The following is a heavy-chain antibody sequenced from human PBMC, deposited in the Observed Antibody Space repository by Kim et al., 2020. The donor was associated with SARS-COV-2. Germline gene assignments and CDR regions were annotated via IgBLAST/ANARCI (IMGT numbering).Heavy chain of an antibody. CDR1: GGSISSYY. D-gene: IGHD2-2*01. Sequence: SETLSLTCTVSGGSISSYYWSWIRQPPGKGLEWIGYIYYSGSTNYNPSLKSRVTISVDTSKNQFSLKLSSVTAADTAVYYCARDLRLSSTGSNYYGMDVWGQGTTVTVSS. J-gene: IGHJ6*02. V-gene: IGHV4-59*01. CDR3: ARDLRLSSTGSNYYGMDV. CDR2: IYYSGST.